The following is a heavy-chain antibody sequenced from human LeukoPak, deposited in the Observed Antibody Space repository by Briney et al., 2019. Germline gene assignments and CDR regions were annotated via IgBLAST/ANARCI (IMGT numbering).Heavy chain of an antibody. V-gene: IGHV4-39*02. CDR3: ARDAHPTKGGWDYYYYYGMDV. CDR2: IYYSGST. J-gene: IGHJ6*04. Sequence: KSSETLSLTCTVSGGSISSSSYYWGWIRQPPGKGLESIGSIYYSGSTYYNPSLKSRVTISVDTSKNQFSLKLSSVTAADTAVYYCARDAHPTKGGWDYYYYYGMDVWGKGTTVTVSS. D-gene: IGHD3-16*01. CDR1: GGSISSSSYY.